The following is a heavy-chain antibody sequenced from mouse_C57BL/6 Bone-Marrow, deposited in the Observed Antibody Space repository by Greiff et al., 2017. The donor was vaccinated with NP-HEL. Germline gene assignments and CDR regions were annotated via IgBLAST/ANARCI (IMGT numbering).Heavy chain of an antibody. CDR2: ISYSGST. CDR3: AIYDYEGGFDY. Sequence: EVQLVESGPGMVKPSQSLSLTCTVTGYSITSGYDWHWIRHFPGNKLEWMGYISYSGSTNYNPSLKSRISITHDTSKNHFFLKLNSVTTEDTATYYCAIYDYEGGFDYWGQGTTLTVSS. D-gene: IGHD2-4*01. J-gene: IGHJ2*01. V-gene: IGHV3-1*01. CDR1: GYSITSGYD.